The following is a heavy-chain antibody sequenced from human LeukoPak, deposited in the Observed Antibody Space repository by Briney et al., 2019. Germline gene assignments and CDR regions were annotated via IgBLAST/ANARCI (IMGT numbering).Heavy chain of an antibody. D-gene: IGHD6-19*01. Sequence: PSETLSLTCTVSGGSISSSSYYWGWIRQPPGKGLEWIGSIYYSGSTYYNPSLKSRVTISVDTSKNQFSLKFNSVTAADTAVYYCARGGGVRTGSGWRPGNWFDPWGQGTLVIVSS. V-gene: IGHV4-39*02. CDR3: ARGGGVRTGSGWRPGNWFDP. J-gene: IGHJ5*02. CDR2: IYYSGST. CDR1: GGSISSSSYY.